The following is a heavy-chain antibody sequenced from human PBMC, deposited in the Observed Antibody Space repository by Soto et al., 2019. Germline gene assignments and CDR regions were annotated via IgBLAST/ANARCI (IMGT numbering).Heavy chain of an antibody. CDR1: GGSITSDYYH. D-gene: IGHD2-21*02. CDR2: IHHSGSI. J-gene: IGHJ6*02. V-gene: IGHV4-30-4*08. Sequence: QVQLQQSGPGLVKPSQTLSLTCTASGGSITSDYYHWTWIRQSPVGSLEWIGYIHHSGSILYNPSLKSLVTISADTSKNQFSLHLSAVAAADTAVYFSGREHDGGDTFDVWGQGTTVTVSS. CDR3: GREHDGGDTFDV.